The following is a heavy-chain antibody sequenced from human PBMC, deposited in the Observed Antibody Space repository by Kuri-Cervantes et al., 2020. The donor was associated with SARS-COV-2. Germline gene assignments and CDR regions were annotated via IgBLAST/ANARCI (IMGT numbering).Heavy chain of an antibody. CDR2: IYYSGST. V-gene: IGHV4-30-4*08. Sequence: SETLSLTCTVSGGSISSGDYYWSWIRQPPGKGLEWIGYIYYSGSTYYNPSLKSRVTISVDTSKNQFSLKLSSVTAADTAVYYCARRGNDFWSGYYSLDYYYMDVWGKGTTVTVSS. D-gene: IGHD3-3*01. CDR3: ARRGNDFWSGYYSLDYYYMDV. CDR1: GGSISSGDYY. J-gene: IGHJ6*03.